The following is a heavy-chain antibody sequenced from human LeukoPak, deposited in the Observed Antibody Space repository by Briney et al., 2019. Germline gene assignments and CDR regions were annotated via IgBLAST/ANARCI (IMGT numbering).Heavy chain of an antibody. CDR2: INPNTGET. D-gene: IGHD2-2*01. CDR3: ASYPRYSSTPPFDY. J-gene: IGHJ4*02. CDR1: GYTFTGYY. Sequence: ASVKASCKASGYTFTGYYMHWVRQAPGQGLEWMGWINPNTGETNSAQKFQGRVTMTRDTTINTAYMELTRLTSDDTAVYYCASYPRYSSTPPFDYWGQGTLVTVPS. V-gene: IGHV1-2*02.